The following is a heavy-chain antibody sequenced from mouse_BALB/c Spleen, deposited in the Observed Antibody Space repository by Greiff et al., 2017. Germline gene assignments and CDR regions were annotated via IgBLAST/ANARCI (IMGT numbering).Heavy chain of an antibody. CDR3: AREEGIYAMDY. CDR1: GYTFTSYV. CDR2: INPYNDCT. J-gene: IGHJ4*01. V-gene: IGHV1-14*01. Sequence: VQLKESGPELVKPGASVKMSCKASGYTFTSYVMHWVKQKPGQGLEWIGYINPYNDCTKYNEKFNGTATLTSDKSSSTAYMELSSLTSEDSEVYYCAREEGIYAMDYWGQGTSVTVSS.